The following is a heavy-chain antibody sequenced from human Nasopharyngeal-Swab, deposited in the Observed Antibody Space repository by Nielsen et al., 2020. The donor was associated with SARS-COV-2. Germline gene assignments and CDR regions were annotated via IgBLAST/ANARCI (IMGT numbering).Heavy chain of an antibody. CDR2: ISSSGSYI. V-gene: IGHV3-21*01. D-gene: IGHD6-13*01. Sequence: GESLKISCAASGFTFSSYSMNWVRQAPGKGLEWVSSISSSGSYIYYADSVKGRFTISRDNAKSSLYLQMNSLRAEDTAVYYCARGQESYSSSWLNWYFDLWGRGTLVTVSS. CDR3: ARGQESYSSSWLNWYFDL. J-gene: IGHJ2*01. CDR1: GFTFSSYS.